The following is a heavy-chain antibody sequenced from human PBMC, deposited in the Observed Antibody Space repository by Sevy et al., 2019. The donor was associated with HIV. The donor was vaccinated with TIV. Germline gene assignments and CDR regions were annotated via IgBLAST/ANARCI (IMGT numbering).Heavy chain of an antibody. D-gene: IGHD2-8*01. CDR1: GGTLTNYA. CDR3: TSGADCSNGVCYPSGFDP. CDR2: IVPVFGTS. V-gene: IGHV1-69*13. J-gene: IGHJ5*02. Sequence: SVKVSCKASGGTLTNYAISWVRQAPGQGLEWMGEIVPVFGTSHHARSFQGRVTITADESTNTAYMELRSLRSEDTAVYYCTSGADCSNGVCYPSGFDPWGQGTLVTVSS.